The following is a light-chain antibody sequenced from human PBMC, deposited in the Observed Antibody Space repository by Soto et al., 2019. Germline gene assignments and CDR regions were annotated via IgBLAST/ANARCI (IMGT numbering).Light chain of an antibody. V-gene: IGLV2-14*01. CDR3: SSYTSSSTLV. CDR1: SSDVGGYNY. CDR2: DVS. J-gene: IGLJ2*01. Sequence: QSALTQPASVSGSPGQSITISCTGTSSDVGGYNYVSWYQQHPGKAPKLMIYDVSNRPSGVSNRFSGSKSGNTASLTISGLSAEDEADYYFSSYTSSSTLVFRGGTKLTVL.